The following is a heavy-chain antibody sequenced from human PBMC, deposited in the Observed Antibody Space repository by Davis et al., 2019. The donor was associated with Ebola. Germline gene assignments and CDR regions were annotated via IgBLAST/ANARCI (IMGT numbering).Heavy chain of an antibody. D-gene: IGHD2-2*01. V-gene: IGHV5-51*01. CDR3: ARQGYCNSTSCNNWFDP. CDR1: GFRFTTYW. Sequence: GESLKISCQGSGFRFTTYWIGWVRQVPGKGLEWMGIIYPGDSDTRYSPSFQGQVTISVDTSISTAYLQWSSLKASDTAMYYCARQGYCNSTSCNNWFDPWGQGILVTVSA. CDR2: IYPGDSDT. J-gene: IGHJ5*02.